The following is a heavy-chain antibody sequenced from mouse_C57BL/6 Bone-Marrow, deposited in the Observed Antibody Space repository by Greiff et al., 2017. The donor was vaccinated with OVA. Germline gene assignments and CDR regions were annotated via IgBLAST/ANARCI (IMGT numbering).Heavy chain of an antibody. J-gene: IGHJ2*01. V-gene: IGHV1-69*01. CDR2: IDPSDSYT. CDR1: GYTFTSYW. CDR3: ARDLPLDY. Sequence: QVQLQQPGAELVMPGASVKLSCKASGYTFTSYWMHWVKQRPGQGLEWIGEIDPSDSYTNYNQKFKGKSTLTVDKSSSTAYMQLSSLTSEDSAVYYCARDLPLDYWGQGTTLTVSS.